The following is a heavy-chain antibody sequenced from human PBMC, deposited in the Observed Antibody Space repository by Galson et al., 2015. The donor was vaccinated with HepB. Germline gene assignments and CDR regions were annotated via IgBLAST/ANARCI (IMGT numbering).Heavy chain of an antibody. CDR2: VDPEDGET. CDR3: ATGPQVGSSSSPPVDY. V-gene: IGHV1-69-2*01. D-gene: IGHD6-6*01. J-gene: IGHJ4*02. Sequence: VKVSCKASGYTFTDYYMHWVQQAPGKGLEWMGLVDPEDGETIYAEKFQGRVTITADTSTDTAYMELSSLRSEDTAVYYCATGPQVGSSSSPPVDYWGQGTLVTVSS. CDR1: GYTFTDYY.